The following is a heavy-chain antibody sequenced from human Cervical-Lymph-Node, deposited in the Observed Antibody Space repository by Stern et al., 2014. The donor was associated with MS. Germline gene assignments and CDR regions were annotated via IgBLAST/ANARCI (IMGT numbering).Heavy chain of an antibody. CDR2: IIWTSGRI. J-gene: IGHJ1*01. V-gene: IGHV3-9*01. CDR1: GFTFDDYA. Sequence: QLVQSGGGLVQPGRSLKLSCAASGFTFDDYAMHWVRQAPGNGLEWVSGIIWTSGRIGYADSVKGRFTISRDNATNSLYLELNSLRAEDTALYYCAKDGGSYSAFQNWGQGTLVTVSS. D-gene: IGHD1-26*01. CDR3: AKDGGSYSAFQN.